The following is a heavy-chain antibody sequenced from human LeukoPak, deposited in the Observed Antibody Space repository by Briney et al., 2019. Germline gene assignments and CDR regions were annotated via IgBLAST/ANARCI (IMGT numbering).Heavy chain of an antibody. D-gene: IGHD2-21*02. CDR1: GFTFSSYS. J-gene: IGHJ4*02. CDR3: ATGLTYCGGDCPYYFDY. V-gene: IGHV3-21*01. CDR2: ISSSSSYI. Sequence: GGSLRLSCAASGFTFSSYSMDWVRQAPGKGLERVSSISSSSSYIYYADSVKGRFTISRDNAKNSLYLQMNSLRAEDTAVYYCATGLTYCGGDCPYYFDYWGQGTLVTVSS.